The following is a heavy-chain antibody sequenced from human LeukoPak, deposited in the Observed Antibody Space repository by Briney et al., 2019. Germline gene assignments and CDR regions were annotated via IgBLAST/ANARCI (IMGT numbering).Heavy chain of an antibody. J-gene: IGHJ6*02. V-gene: IGHV3-13*05. CDR3: ARAWAPNIAAAGSPLFALSYYYGMDV. Sequence: GGPLSLSCEASGLTFSSYEMNWVRQATGKGLEWVSAIGTVGDPYFPGSVKGRFTISRENAKNSLYLQMNSLRAGDTAVYYCARAWAPNIAAAGSPLFALSYYYGMDVWGQGTTVTVSS. CDR1: GLTFSSYE. CDR2: IGTVGDP. D-gene: IGHD6-13*01.